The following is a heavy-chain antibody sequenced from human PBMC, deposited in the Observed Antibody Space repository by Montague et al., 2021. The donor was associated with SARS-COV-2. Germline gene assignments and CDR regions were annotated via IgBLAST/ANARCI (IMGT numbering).Heavy chain of an antibody. CDR2: TYYGSSWNT. D-gene: IGHD1-7*01. J-gene: IGHJ3*02. CDR1: GDSVSRNNPA. Sequence: CAISGDSVSRNNPAWNWIRQSPSRGLEWLGRTYYGSSWNTDYAVSVKSRITISPDTSKNRFSLHLNSVTPEDTAVYYCARGWNYAFDIWGQGTMVTVSS. V-gene: IGHV6-1*01. CDR3: ARGWNYAFDI.